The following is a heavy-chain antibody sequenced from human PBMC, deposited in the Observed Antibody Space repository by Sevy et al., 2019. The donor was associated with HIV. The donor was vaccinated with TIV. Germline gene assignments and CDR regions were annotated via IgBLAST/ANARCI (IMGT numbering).Heavy chain of an antibody. D-gene: IGHD2-15*01. V-gene: IGHV4-38-2*01. Sequence: SETLSLTCAVSNYSISSGYYWGWIRQSPGKGLEWIGNIYHSGGTYYNPSLKSRVTISVDASKNYFSLRLTSVTAADTAVYYCARASGGDRVDYYGMDVWGQGTTVTVSS. CDR3: ARASGGDRVDYYGMDV. J-gene: IGHJ6*02. CDR2: IYHSGGT. CDR1: NYSISSGYY.